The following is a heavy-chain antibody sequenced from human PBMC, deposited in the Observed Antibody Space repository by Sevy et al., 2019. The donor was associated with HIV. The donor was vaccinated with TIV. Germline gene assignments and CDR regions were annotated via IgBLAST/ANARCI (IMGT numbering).Heavy chain of an antibody. V-gene: IGHV3-53*01. J-gene: IGHJ3*02. Sequence: GESLKISCAASGFTVSSNYMSWVRQAPGKGLEWVSVIYSGGSTYYADSVKGRFTISRDNSKNTLYLQMNSLRAEDTAVYYCARDHGIDAFDIWGQGTMVTVSS. CDR3: ARDHGIDAFDI. CDR2: IYSGGST. CDR1: GFTVSSNY.